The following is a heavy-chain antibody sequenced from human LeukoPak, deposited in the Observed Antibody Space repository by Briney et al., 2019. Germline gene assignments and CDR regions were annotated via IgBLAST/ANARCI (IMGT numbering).Heavy chain of an antibody. CDR2: IWSDGSSK. D-gene: IGHD6-13*01. Sequence: PGGSLRLSCAASGFTFSSYGMHWVRQAPGKGLEWVAVIWSDGSSKHYADSVKGRFTISRDNSKNTLYPQMNSLRAEDTALYYCARGQPPSYYDMDVWGQGTTVTVSS. CDR3: ARGQPPSYYDMDV. CDR1: GFTFSSYG. V-gene: IGHV3-33*01. J-gene: IGHJ6*02.